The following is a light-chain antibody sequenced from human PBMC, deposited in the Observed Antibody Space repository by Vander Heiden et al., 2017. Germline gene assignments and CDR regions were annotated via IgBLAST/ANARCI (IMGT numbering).Light chain of an antibody. CDR1: TYNIGGGYD. V-gene: IGLV1-40*01. J-gene: IGLJ3*02. Sequence: QSVLTQPPSVSRAPGHRVTISCTGSTYNIGGGYDVHWHQQLPGTAPKLLIYGNSKRPSGVPDRFSGSKSGTSASLAITGLQAEDEADYYCQSYDSSLSGWVFGGGTKLTVL. CDR2: GNS. CDR3: QSYDSSLSGWV.